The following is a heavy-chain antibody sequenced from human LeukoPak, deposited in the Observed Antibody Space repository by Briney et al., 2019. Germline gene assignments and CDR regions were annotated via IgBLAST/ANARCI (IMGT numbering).Heavy chain of an antibody. Sequence: PSETLSLTCAVYGGSFSGYYWSWIRQPPGKELEWIGEINHSGSTNYNPSLRSRVTISVDTSKNQFSLKLSSVTAADTAVYYCARGSRVLLGKLNWFDPWGQGTLVTVSS. CDR2: INHSGST. D-gene: IGHD2-21*01. J-gene: IGHJ5*02. CDR3: ARGSRVLLGKLNWFDP. V-gene: IGHV4-34*01. CDR1: GGSFSGYY.